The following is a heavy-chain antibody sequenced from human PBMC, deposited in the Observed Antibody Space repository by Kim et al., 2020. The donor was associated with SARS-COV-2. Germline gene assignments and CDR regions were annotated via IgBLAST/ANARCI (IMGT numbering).Heavy chain of an antibody. V-gene: IGHV4-59*13. CDR3: ARVRSGWYYFDY. Sequence: SETLSLTCTVSGGSISSYYWSWIRNPPGKGLEWIGYINSSGSPNYNPSLKSRVTISVDTSKNQFSLKLSSVTAADTAVYYCARVRSGWYYFDYWGQGTLVTVSS. CDR1: GGSISSYY. D-gene: IGHD6-19*01. CDR2: INSSGSP. J-gene: IGHJ4*02.